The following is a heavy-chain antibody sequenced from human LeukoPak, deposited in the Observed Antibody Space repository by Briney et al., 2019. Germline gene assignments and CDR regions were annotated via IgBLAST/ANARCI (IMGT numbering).Heavy chain of an antibody. CDR2: IWYDGSNK. Sequence: PGRSLRLSCAASGFTFSYYGMHWVRQAPGKGLEWEAVIWYDGSNKDYADSVKGRFTISRDNSKNTLYLQMNNLRTEDTAVYYCAKGHHSSGWPNWLDPWGQGTLVTVSS. J-gene: IGHJ5*02. D-gene: IGHD6-19*01. V-gene: IGHV3-30*18. CDR1: GFTFSYYG. CDR3: AKGHHSSGWPNWLDP.